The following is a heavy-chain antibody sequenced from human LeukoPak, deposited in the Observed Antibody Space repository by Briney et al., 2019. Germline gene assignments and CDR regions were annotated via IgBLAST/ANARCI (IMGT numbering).Heavy chain of an antibody. CDR2: MNPSGDTT. J-gene: IGHJ4*02. D-gene: IGHD3-9*01. Sequence: ASVKVSCKTSGYNFTNYYMHWVRQAPRHGLEWMGIMNPSGDTTTYAEKFQGRVTMTRETSTSTVYMELSSLRSGDTAVYYCARGGALRYFEWFSAYWGQGTLVTVSS. CDR3: ARGGALRYFEWFSAY. CDR1: GYNFTNYY. V-gene: IGHV1-46*01.